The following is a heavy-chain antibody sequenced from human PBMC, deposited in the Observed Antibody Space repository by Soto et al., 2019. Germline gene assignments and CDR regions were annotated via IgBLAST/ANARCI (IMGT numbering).Heavy chain of an antibody. CDR2: ISAYNGNT. D-gene: IGHD1-26*01. CDR1: GYTFTSYG. V-gene: IGHV1-18*04. J-gene: IGHJ3*02. CDR3: AGEIVGATEDAFDI. Sequence: GASVKVSCKASGYTFTSYGIRWVRQAPGQGLEWMGWISAYNGNTNYAQKLQGRVTMTTDTSTSTAYMELRSLRSDDTAVYYCAGEIVGATEDAFDIWGQGTMVTVSS.